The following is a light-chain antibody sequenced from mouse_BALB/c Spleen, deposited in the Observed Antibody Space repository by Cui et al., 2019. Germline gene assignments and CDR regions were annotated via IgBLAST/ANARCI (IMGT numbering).Light chain of an antibody. V-gene: IGKV4-86*01. CDR2: EIS. J-gene: IGKJ1*01. CDR3: QQWNYPLWT. Sequence: EIVLTQSPAITSASRVQKFTSTCSASSSVSYMQWYQQKSGTSPKPRIYEISKLASGVPARFSGSGSGTSYSLTISSMEAEDAAIYYCQQWNYPLWTFGGGTKLEIK. CDR1: SSVSY.